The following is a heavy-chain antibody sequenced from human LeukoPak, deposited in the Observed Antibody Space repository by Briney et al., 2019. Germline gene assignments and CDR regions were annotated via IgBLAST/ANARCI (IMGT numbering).Heavy chain of an antibody. J-gene: IGHJ5*02. CDR3: AKARRDGYNFLLQFDP. CDR2: ISGSGGST. Sequence: GGSLRLSCAASGFTFSSYAMSWVRQAPGKGLEWVSAISGSGGSTYYADSVKGQFTISRDNSKNTLYLQMNSLRAEDTAVYYCAKARRDGYNFLLQFDPWGQGTLVTVSS. D-gene: IGHD5-24*01. V-gene: IGHV3-23*01. CDR1: GFTFSSYA.